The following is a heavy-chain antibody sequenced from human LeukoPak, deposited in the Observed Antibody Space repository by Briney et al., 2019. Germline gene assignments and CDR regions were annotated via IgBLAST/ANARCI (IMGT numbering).Heavy chain of an antibody. CDR1: GFTFDDYA. CDR2: ISWNSGSI. D-gene: IGHD6-19*01. Sequence: GGSLRLSCAASGFTFDDYAMHWVRQAPGKGLEWVSGISWNSGSIGYADSVKGRFTISRGNAKNSLYLQMNSLRAEDMALYYCAKDRSGWSDAFDIWGQGTMVTVSS. J-gene: IGHJ3*02. V-gene: IGHV3-9*03. CDR3: AKDRSGWSDAFDI.